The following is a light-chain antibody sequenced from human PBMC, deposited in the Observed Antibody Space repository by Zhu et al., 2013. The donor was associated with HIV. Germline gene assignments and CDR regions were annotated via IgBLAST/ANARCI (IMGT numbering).Light chain of an antibody. CDR1: QSISNY. CDR3: QHVNNNAA. J-gene: IGKJ3*01. V-gene: IGKV1-39*01. Sequence: DIQMTQSPSSLSASVGDRVTITCRASQSISNYLNWYQEKPGKAPKLLIHAASSLQSGVPSRFSGSGSGTDFTLTISSLQPEDFATYYCQHVNNNAAFGPGTKVDV. CDR2: AAS.